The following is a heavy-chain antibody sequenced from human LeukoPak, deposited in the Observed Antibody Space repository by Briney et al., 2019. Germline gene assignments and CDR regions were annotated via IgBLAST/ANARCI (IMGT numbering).Heavy chain of an antibody. D-gene: IGHD3-22*01. CDR3: ARGAPITMIVVVSIDI. CDR2: ISSSSSYI. CDR1: GFTFSSYS. J-gene: IGHJ3*02. Sequence: PGGSLRLSCAASGFTFSSYSMSWVRQAPGKGLEWVSSISSSSSYIYYADSVKGRFTISRDNAKNSLYLQMNSLRAEDTAVYYCARGAPITMIVVVSIDIWGQGTMVTVSS. V-gene: IGHV3-21*01.